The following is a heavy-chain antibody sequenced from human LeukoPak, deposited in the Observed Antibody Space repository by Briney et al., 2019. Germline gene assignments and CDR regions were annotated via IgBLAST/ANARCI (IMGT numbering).Heavy chain of an antibody. V-gene: IGHV3-33*01. CDR3: ARAYCSSTRCWGYYYGMDV. CDR2: IWHDGTYK. J-gene: IGHJ6*04. D-gene: IGHD2-2*01. Sequence: PGGSLRLSRAASGFRFRDSAMHWVRQAPGKGLEWVSVIWHDGTYKYYVDSVKGRFTISRDDSKNTLYLQMNSLRAEDTAVYYCARAYCSSTRCWGYYYGMDVWGEGTTVTVSS. CDR1: GFRFRDSA.